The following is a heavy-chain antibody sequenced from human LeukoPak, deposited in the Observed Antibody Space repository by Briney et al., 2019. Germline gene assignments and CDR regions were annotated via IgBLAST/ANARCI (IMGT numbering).Heavy chain of an antibody. V-gene: IGHV5-51*01. D-gene: IGHD2-2*01. J-gene: IGHJ4*02. Sequence: GESLKISCKSSGYSFTSYCIGWVRQMPGKGLEWMGIIDPGDSDTRYSPSFQGQVTISADKSISTAYLQWNSLKASDTAVYYCARPREEYCSSISCHALEYWRRGTLVTVSS. CDR2: IDPGDSDT. CDR1: GYSFTSYC. CDR3: ARPREEYCSSISCHALEY.